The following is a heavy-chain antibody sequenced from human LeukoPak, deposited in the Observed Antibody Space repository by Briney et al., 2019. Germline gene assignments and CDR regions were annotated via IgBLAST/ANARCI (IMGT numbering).Heavy chain of an antibody. CDR3: ARDRMVRYFDWLSDDAFDI. CDR1: GFTFSSYS. V-gene: IGHV3-21*01. J-gene: IGHJ3*02. CDR2: ISSSSSYI. D-gene: IGHD3-9*01. Sequence: GSLRLSCAASGFTFSSYSMNWVRQAPGKGLEWVSSISSSSSYIYYADSVKGRFTIPRDNAKNSLYLQMNSLRAEDTAVYYCARDRMVRYFDWLSDDAFDIWGQGTMVTVSS.